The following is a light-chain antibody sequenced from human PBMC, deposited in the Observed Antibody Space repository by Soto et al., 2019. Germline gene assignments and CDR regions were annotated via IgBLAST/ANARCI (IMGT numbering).Light chain of an antibody. CDR1: QDITNF. CDR2: DAS. Sequence: DIQMTQSPSSLSASVGDRVTITCQASQDITNFLNWYQQKPGIPPKLLIYDASNLEPGVPTRFSGSGSGTNFTFTISSLQPEDIATYYCQQYENLLLLTFGGGTKVEI. CDR3: QQYENLLLLT. V-gene: IGKV1-33*01. J-gene: IGKJ4*02.